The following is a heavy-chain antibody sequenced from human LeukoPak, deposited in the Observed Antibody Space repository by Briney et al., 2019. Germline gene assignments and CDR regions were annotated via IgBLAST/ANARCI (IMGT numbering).Heavy chain of an antibody. CDR2: ISSSSTTI. D-gene: IGHD1-14*01. CDR1: GFTFSSYS. Sequence: GGSLRLSCAASGFTFSSYSMNWVRQAPGKGLEWLCYISSSSTTIFYADSMKGRFTISRDNAKNSLYLQMNSLRAEDTAVYYCAAAGEYWGQGTLVTVSS. V-gene: IGHV3-48*04. CDR3: AAAGEY. J-gene: IGHJ4*02.